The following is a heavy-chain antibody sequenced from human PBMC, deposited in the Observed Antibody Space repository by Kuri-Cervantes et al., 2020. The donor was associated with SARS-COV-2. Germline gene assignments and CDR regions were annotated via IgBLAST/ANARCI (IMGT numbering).Heavy chain of an antibody. CDR1: GYTFTSYY. Sequence: ASVKVSCKASGYTFTSYYMHWVRQAPGQGLEWMGIIIPSGGSTSYAQKFQGRVTMTRDTSTSTVYMELSSLRSEDTAVYYCARSTAGYSSSWYTDYWGQGTLVTVSS. J-gene: IGHJ4*02. V-gene: IGHV1-46*03. CDR2: IIPSGGST. CDR3: ARSTAGYSSSWYTDY. D-gene: IGHD6-13*01.